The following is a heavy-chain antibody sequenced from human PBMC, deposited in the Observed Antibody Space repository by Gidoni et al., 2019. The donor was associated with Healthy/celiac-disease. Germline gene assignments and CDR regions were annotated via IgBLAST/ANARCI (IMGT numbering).Heavy chain of an antibody. CDR3: ARDLVAAAGTGGWFDP. Sequence: EVQLVESGGGLIQPGGSLRLSGAASGFTVRSTYMSWVRQAPGKGLEWVSVIYSGGSTYYADSVKGRFTISRDNSKNTLYLQMNSLRAEDTAVYYCARDLVAAAGTGGWFDPWGQGTLVTVSS. J-gene: IGHJ5*02. CDR2: IYSGGST. V-gene: IGHV3-53*01. CDR1: GFTVRSTY. D-gene: IGHD6-13*01.